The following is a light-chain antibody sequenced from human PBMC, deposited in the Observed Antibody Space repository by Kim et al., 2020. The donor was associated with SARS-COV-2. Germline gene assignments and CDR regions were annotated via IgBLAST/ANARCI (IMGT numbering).Light chain of an antibody. J-gene: IGKJ4*01. V-gene: IGKV1-27*01. CDR3: QKYDNAPLT. CDR1: QGISNY. CDR2: GAS. Sequence: DIQMTQSPSSLSASVGDTVTITCRASQGISNYLAWYQERPGKVPRLLIYGASTLQSGVPSRFSGSGSGTDFTLTISSLQPEDVAIYYCQKYDNAPLTFGGGTKVEI.